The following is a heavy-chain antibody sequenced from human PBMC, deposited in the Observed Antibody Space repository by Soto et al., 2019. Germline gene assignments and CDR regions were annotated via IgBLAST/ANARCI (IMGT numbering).Heavy chain of an antibody. CDR1: GFTFSSYS. D-gene: IGHD2-15*01. CDR3: ARVDCSGGSCLRSGMDV. V-gene: IGHV3-21*01. CDR2: ISSSSSYI. J-gene: IGHJ6*02. Sequence: EVQLVESGGGLVKPGGSLRLSCAASGFTFSSYSMNWVRQAPGKGLEWVSSISSSSSYIYYADSVKGRFTISRDNAKNSLYLQMNSLRAEDTAVYYCARVDCSGGSCLRSGMDVWGQGTTVTVSS.